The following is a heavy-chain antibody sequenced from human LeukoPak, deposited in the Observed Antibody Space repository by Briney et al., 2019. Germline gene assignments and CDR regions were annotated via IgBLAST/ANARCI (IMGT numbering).Heavy chain of an antibody. CDR1: GGSFSGYY. J-gene: IGHJ4*02. CDR3: AREYSSGWPGFDY. Sequence: SETLSLTCAVYGGSFSGYYWSWIRQPPGKGLEWIGEINHSGSTNYNPSLKSRVTISVDTSKNQFSLKLSSVTAAGTAVYYCAREYSSGWPGFDYWGQGTLVTVSS. CDR2: INHSGST. D-gene: IGHD6-19*01. V-gene: IGHV4-34*01.